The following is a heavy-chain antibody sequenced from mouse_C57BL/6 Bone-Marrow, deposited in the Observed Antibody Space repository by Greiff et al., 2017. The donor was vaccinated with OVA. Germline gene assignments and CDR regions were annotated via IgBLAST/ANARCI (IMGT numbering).Heavy chain of an antibody. CDR1: GFSLTSYG. J-gene: IGHJ1*03. CDR3: ASLAAYYSKTNFDV. D-gene: IGHD2-5*01. V-gene: IGHV2-2*01. CDR2: IWSGGST. Sequence: VQLQQSGPGLVQPSQSLSITCTVSGFSLTSYGVHWVRQSPGKGLEWLGVIWSGGSTDYNAAFISRLSISKDNSKSQVFFKMNSLQADDTAIYYCASLAAYYSKTNFDVWGTGTTVTVSS.